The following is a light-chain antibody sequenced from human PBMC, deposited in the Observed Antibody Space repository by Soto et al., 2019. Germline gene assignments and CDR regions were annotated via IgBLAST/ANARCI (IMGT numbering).Light chain of an antibody. J-gene: IGKJ1*01. Sequence: TQSTGILCLSPGETATLPCRVRHAVRSTYLAWYQQKPGQAPRLLIYRAPSRATGVPTRFSGSGSGADYTLTISRLEPEDSAVYYCQQYGYSFWMFGQGTKVDIK. V-gene: IGKV3-20*01. CDR3: QQYGYSFWM. CDR1: HAVRSTY. CDR2: RAP.